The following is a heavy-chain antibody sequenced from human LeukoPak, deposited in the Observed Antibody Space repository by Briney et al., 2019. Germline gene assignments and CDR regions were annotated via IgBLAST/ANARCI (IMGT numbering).Heavy chain of an antibody. CDR2: IYYSGST. D-gene: IGHD4-23*01. J-gene: IGHJ4*02. Sequence: NPSQTLSLTCTVSGGSISSGGYYWSWIRQHPGKGLEWIGYIYYSGSTYYNPSLKSRVTISVDTSKNQFSLKLSSVTAADTAVYYCARKYGGNYPIDYWGQGTLVTVSS. CDR3: ARKYGGNYPIDY. V-gene: IGHV4-31*03. CDR1: GGSISSGGYY.